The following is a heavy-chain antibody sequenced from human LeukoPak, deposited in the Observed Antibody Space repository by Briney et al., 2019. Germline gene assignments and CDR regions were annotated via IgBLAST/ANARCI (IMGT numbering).Heavy chain of an antibody. D-gene: IGHD5-18*01. CDR3: ARDLGGYSDGSYYYYMDV. Sequence: PSETLSLTCTVSGGSVSTYYWSWIRQPAGKGLEFIERFFTSGTSGTTNYNPSLKSRVTMSLDTSKNQFSLKLSSVTAADTAVYYCARDLGGYSDGSYYYYMDVWAKGTTVTVSS. CDR2: FFTSGTSGTT. V-gene: IGHV4-4*07. CDR1: GGSVSTYY. J-gene: IGHJ6*03.